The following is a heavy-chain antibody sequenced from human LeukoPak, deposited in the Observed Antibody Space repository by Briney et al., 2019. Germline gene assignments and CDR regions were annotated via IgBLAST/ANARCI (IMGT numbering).Heavy chain of an antibody. D-gene: IGHD3-22*01. CDR2: IYDGGKT. J-gene: IGHJ4*02. CDR1: GFTVSSNY. CDR3: TSLYYGAIDY. V-gene: IGHV3-53*01. Sequence: GGSLRLSCAASGFTVSSNYMSWVRQAPGKGLEWVSIIYDGGKTYYADSVKGRLTISRDNSKNTLYLQMNSLRAEDTAVYYCTSLYYGAIDYWGQGTLVTVSS.